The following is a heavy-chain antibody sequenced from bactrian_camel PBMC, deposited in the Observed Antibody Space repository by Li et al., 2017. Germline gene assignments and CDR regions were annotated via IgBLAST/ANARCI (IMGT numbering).Heavy chain of an antibody. V-gene: IGHV3S67*01. CDR1: GYDISTCE. Sequence: ESGGGSVQAGGSLKLSCTSSGYDISTCEKGWFRQAPGKERELVSFISSDGAPTYADSVKGRFTISRDNAKNTLYLQMNSLKSEDTAVYYCAASALGTYDFLASVPEKHGYYFRYWGQGTQVTVS. CDR3: AASALGTYDFLASVPEKHGYYFRY. J-gene: IGHJ6*01. D-gene: IGHD7*01. CDR2: ISSDGAP.